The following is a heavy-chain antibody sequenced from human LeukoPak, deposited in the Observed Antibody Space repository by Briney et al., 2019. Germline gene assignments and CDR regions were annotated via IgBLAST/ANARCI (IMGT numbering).Heavy chain of an antibody. V-gene: IGHV3-9*03. Sequence: GGSLRLSCAASGFTFSSYSINWVRQAPGKGLEWVSGINWDSRSIAYADSVKGRFTISRDNAKDTLYLEMNSLRPEDMALYYCAKDMSGGAGGYYNSFDIWGQGTMVTVSS. CDR3: AKDMSGGAGGYYNSFDI. J-gene: IGHJ3*02. CDR2: INWDSRSI. D-gene: IGHD2-15*01. CDR1: GFTFSSYS.